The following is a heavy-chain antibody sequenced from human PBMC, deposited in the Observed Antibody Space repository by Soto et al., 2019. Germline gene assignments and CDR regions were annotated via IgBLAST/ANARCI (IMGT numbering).Heavy chain of an antibody. Sequence: QVQLVESGGGVVQPGRSLRLSCAASGFTFRSHGMHWVRQAPGKGLEWVAVIWYDGSNKYYADSAKGRVTISRDNSKNTLYLQMNSHRVEDTAVYYCAREGYGGEAPFDFWGQGTLVTVSS. D-gene: IGHD2-21*01. V-gene: IGHV3-33*01. CDR3: AREGYGGEAPFDF. J-gene: IGHJ4*02. CDR2: IWYDGSNK. CDR1: GFTFRSHG.